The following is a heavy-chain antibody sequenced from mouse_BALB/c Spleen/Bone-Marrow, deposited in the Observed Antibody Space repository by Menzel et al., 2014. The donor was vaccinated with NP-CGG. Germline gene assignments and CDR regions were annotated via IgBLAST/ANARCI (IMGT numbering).Heavy chain of an antibody. J-gene: IGHJ3*01. CDR1: GYTFTDYA. V-gene: IGHV1-67*01. CDR2: ISTYSGNT. Sequence: VQLQQSGPELVRPGVSVKISCKGSGYTFTDYAMHWVKQSHAKSLEWIGVISTYSGNTNYNQKFKGKATMTVDKSSSTAYMELARVTSEDSAIYYXXXXXYXGXXEGFAYWGQGTLVTVSA. CDR3: XXXXYXGXXEGFAY.